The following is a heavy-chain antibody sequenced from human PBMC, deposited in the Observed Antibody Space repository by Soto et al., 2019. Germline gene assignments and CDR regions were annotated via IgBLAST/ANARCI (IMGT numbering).Heavy chain of an antibody. V-gene: IGHV3-30*02. D-gene: IGHD3-22*01. Sequence: GGSLRLSCAASGFTFSSYGMHWVRQAPGKGLEWVAVIWYDGSNKYYADSVKGRFTISRDNSKNTLYLQMNSLRAEDTAVYYCAKDYYDSSGYYFPCYWGQGTLVTVSS. J-gene: IGHJ4*02. CDR2: IWYDGSNK. CDR3: AKDYYDSSGYYFPCY. CDR1: GFTFSSYG.